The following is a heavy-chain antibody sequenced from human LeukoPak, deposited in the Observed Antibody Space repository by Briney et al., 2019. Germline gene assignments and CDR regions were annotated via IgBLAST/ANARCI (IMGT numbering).Heavy chain of an antibody. V-gene: IGHV1-69*04. CDR3: ARETIMITFGGVIVDGGGWFDP. J-gene: IGHJ5*02. Sequence: SVKVSCKASGGTFSSYAISWVRQAPGQGLEWMGRIIPILGIANYAQKLQGRVTITADKSTSTAYMELSSLRSEDTAVYYCARETIMITFGGVIVDGGGWFDPWGQGTLVTVSS. CDR1: GGTFSSYA. CDR2: IIPILGIA. D-gene: IGHD3-16*02.